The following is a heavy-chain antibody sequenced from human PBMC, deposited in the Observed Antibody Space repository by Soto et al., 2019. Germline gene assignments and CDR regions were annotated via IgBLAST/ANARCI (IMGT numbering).Heavy chain of an antibody. CDR1: GYTFTTHY. D-gene: IGHD3-10*01. CDR2: INPSGGRT. CDR3: ARAGENYGSGTFSPPLRYYFNS. J-gene: IGHJ4*02. V-gene: IGHV1-46*01. Sequence: QVQLVQSGTEVKKPGASVKVSCKASGYTFTTHYMHWVRQAPGQGLEWMGIINPSGGRTTYALKFQGRVTMTSATSTNTVYVELTSLRSEDTAIYSCARAGENYGSGTFSPPLRYYFNSWGQGTLVTVSS.